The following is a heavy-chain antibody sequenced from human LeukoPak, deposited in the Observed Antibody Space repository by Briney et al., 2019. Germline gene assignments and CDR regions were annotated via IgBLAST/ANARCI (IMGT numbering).Heavy chain of an antibody. V-gene: IGHV1-18*01. Sequence: ASVKVSCKASGYTFTSYGISWVRQAPGQGLEWMGWISAYNGNTNYAQKLQGRVTMTTDTSTSTAYMELRSLRSDDTAVYYCASNFRSRYCSSTSCPEPFQHWGQGTLVTVSS. CDR2: ISAYNGNT. CDR1: GYTFTSYG. J-gene: IGHJ1*01. D-gene: IGHD2-2*01. CDR3: ASNFRSRYCSSTSCPEPFQH.